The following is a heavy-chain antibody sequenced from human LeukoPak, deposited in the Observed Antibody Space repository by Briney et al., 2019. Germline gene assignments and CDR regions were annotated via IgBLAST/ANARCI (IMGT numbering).Heavy chain of an antibody. D-gene: IGHD6-13*01. CDR2: VTVSGGGT. CDR3: ARDWPSEWQQLPDYDAVDI. Sequence: GGSLRLSCTASGFTFSSYAMSWVRQAPGKGLEWVSTVTVSGGGTYYGDSVKGRFTISGDNSKNTLYLQMNSLRAEDTAVYYCARDWPSEWQQLPDYDAVDIWGQGTMVTVSS. J-gene: IGHJ3*02. V-gene: IGHV3-23*01. CDR1: GFTFSSYA.